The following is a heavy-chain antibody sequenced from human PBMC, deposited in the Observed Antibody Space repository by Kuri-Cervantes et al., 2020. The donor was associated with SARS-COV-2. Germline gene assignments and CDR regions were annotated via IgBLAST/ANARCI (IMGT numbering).Heavy chain of an antibody. CDR3: ARDKSSDDYVWGSYRKLDAFDI. V-gene: IGHV1-8*02. CDR1: GYTFTSYD. Sequence: ASVKVSCKASGYTFTSYDINWVRQATGQGLEWMGWMNPNSGNTGYAQKFQGRVTMTRDTSTSTVYMELSSLRSEDTAVYYCARDKSSDDYVWGSYRKLDAFDIWGQGTMVTVSS. D-gene: IGHD3-16*02. CDR2: MNPNSGNT. J-gene: IGHJ3*02.